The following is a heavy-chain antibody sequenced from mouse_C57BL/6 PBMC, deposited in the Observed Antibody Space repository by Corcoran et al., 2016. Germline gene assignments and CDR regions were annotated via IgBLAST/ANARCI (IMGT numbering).Heavy chain of an antibody. Sequence: DVQLQESGPGLVKPSQSLSLTCSVTGYSITSGYYWNWIRQFPGNKLEWMGYISYDGSNNYNPSLKNRISITRDTSKNQFFLKLNSVTTEDTATYYCAREGVITTGNVDVWGTGTTVTVSS. CDR2: ISYDGSN. V-gene: IGHV3-6*01. D-gene: IGHD1-1*01. J-gene: IGHJ1*03. CDR3: AREGVITTGNVDV. CDR1: GYSITSGYY.